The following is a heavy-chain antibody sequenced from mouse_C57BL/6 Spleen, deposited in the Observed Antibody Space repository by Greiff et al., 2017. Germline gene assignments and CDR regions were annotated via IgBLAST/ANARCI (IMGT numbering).Heavy chain of an antibody. J-gene: IGHJ3*01. D-gene: IGHD1-3*01. CDR2: ISDGGSYT. CDR1: GFTFSSYA. Sequence: EVQVVESGGGLVKPGGSLKLSCAASGFTFSSYAMSWVRQTPEKRLEWVATISDGGSYTYYPDNVKGRFTISRDNAKNNLYLQMSHLKSEDTAMYYCAREGAHPWFAYWGQGTLVTVSA. V-gene: IGHV5-4*01. CDR3: AREGAHPWFAY.